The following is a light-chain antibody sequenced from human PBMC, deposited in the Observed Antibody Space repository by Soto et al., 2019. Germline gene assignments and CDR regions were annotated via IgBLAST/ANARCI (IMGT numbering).Light chain of an antibody. CDR1: QSVSSW. J-gene: IGKJ1*01. Sequence: DVQMTQSPSTLSASVGDRVTITCRASQSVSSWLAGYQQKPGKAPKVLIYDASSLESGVPSRFSGSGSGTEFTLTISSLQPDDFATYYCQQYNRYWTFGQGTKV. CDR2: DAS. CDR3: QQYNRYWT. V-gene: IGKV1-5*01.